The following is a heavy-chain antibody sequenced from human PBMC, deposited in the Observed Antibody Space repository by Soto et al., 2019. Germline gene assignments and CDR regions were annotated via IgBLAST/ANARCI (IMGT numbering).Heavy chain of an antibody. D-gene: IGHD2-2*01. V-gene: IGHV1-46*01. CDR1: GYTFTSYY. Sequence: QVQLVQSGAEVKKPGASVKISCKSSGYTFTSYYMHWVRQAPGQGLEWMGMINPSGGSTNYAQRFEGRATMTRDTSTSTVYMDLSDLRSEDTAVYYCARRFCTTTTCLVGDFWGQGTLVTVSS. CDR3: ARRFCTTTTCLVGDF. CDR2: INPSGGST. J-gene: IGHJ4*02.